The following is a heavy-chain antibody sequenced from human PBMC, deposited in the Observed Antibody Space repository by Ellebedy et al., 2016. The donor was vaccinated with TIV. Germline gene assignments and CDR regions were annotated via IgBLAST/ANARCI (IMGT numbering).Heavy chain of an antibody. CDR1: GFTFSNYA. D-gene: IGHD1-26*01. CDR2: ISTSATTI. V-gene: IGHV3-48*02. Sequence: PGGSLRLSCAVSGFTFSNYAMTWVRQAPGNGLGWLSYISTSATTIYYADSVRGRFTVSRDTAENSLYLQMNSLRDEDTAVYYCSRAGGPMTYWFDYWGQGTLVTVSS. J-gene: IGHJ4*02. CDR3: SRAGGPMTYWFDY.